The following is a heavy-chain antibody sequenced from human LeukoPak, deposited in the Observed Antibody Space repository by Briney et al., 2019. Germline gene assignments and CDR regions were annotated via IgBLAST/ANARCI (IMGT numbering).Heavy chain of an antibody. CDR2: ISGDSSTK. CDR1: GFTFSSYS. D-gene: IGHD4-17*01. CDR3: ARGYDYGDYVGDFDY. V-gene: IGHV3-48*02. J-gene: IGHJ4*02. Sequence: GGSLRLSCEASGFTFSSYSMNWLRRAPGKGLEWVSYISGDSSTKYYADSVKGRFTISRDNAKNSLYLQMNSLRDEDTAVYYCARGYDYGDYVGDFDYWGQGTLVTVSS.